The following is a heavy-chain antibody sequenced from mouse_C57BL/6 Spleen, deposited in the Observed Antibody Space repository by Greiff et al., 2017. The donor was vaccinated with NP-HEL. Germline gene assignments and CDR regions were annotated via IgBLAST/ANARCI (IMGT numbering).Heavy chain of an antibody. D-gene: IGHD2-1*01. V-gene: IGHV1-64*01. J-gene: IGHJ4*01. Sequence: QVQLQQPGAELVKPGASVKLSCKASGYTFTSYWMHWVKQRPGQGLEWIGMIHPTGGSTNYNQKFKGKATLTVDKSSSTAYMQLSSLTSEDSAVYYCALYRDYAMDYWGQGTSVTVSS. CDR3: ALYRDYAMDY. CDR2: IHPTGGST. CDR1: GYTFTSYW.